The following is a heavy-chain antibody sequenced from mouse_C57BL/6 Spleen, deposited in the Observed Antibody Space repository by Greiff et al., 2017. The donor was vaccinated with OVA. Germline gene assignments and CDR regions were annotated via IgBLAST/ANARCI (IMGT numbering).Heavy chain of an antibody. V-gene: IGHV1-69*01. D-gene: IGHD2-5*01. CDR2: IDPSDSYT. CDR1: GYTFTSYW. J-gene: IGHJ2*01. CDR3: ARSAYYSIHFDY. Sequence: QVQLQQPGAELVMPGASVKLSCKASGYTFTSYWMHWVKQRPGQGLEWIGEIDPSDSYTNYNQKFKGKSTLTVDKSSSTAYMQLSSLTSEDSAVYYCARSAYYSIHFDYWGQGTTLTVSS.